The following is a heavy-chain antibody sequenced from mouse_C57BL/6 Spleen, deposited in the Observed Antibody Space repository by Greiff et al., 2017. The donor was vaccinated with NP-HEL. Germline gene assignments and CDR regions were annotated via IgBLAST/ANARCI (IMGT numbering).Heavy chain of an antibody. V-gene: IGHV14-4*01. CDR3: TTDDGSSYRFAY. D-gene: IGHD1-1*01. CDR2: IDPENGDT. CDR1: GFNIKDDY. Sequence: EVQLQQSGAELVRPGASVKLSCTASGFNIKDDYMHWVKQRPEQGLEWIGWIDPENGDTEYASKFQGKATITADTSSNTAYLQLSSLTSEDTAVYYCTTDDGSSYRFAYWGQGTLVTVSA. J-gene: IGHJ3*01.